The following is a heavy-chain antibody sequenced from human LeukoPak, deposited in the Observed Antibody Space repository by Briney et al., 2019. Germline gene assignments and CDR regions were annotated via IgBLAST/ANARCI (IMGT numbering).Heavy chain of an antibody. CDR1: GYTFTSYD. CDR2: MNPNSGNT. CDR3: ARLSLLLPDAFDI. Sequence: GASVKVSCKASGYTFTSYDINWVRQATGQGLEWMGWMNPNSGNTGYAQKFQGGVTIIRNTSISTAYMELSSLRSEDTAVYYCARLSLLLPDAFDIWGQGTMVTVSS. J-gene: IGHJ3*02. D-gene: IGHD1-26*01. V-gene: IGHV1-8*03.